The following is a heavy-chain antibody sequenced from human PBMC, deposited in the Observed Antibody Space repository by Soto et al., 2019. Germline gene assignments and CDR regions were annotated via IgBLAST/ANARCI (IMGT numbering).Heavy chain of an antibody. CDR2: ISSSSSTI. CDR3: ARDLYSSGWYNAFDI. J-gene: IGHJ3*02. D-gene: IGHD6-19*01. Sequence: PGGSLRLSCAASGFIFSTYSMNWVRQGPGKGLEWVSYISSSSSTIFYTDSVKGRFTVSRDNAKNSLYLQMNSLRAEDTAVYYCARDLYSSGWYNAFDIWGQGTMVTVSS. V-gene: IGHV3-48*01. CDR1: GFIFSTYS.